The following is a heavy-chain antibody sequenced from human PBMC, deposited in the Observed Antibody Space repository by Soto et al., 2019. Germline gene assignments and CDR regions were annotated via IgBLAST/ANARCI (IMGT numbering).Heavy chain of an antibody. D-gene: IGHD4-17*01. J-gene: IGHJ6*02. V-gene: IGHV4-61*01. CDR3: ARDVDFGEEAV. CDR2: IYYSGSS. CDR1: GGSVSGGRYY. Sequence: SETLCLTCAVSGGSVSGGRYYWNWIRQPPGKGLEWIGYIYYSGSSNYNPSLKSRVTISIDTSKNQFSLKLSSVTAADTAVYYCARDVDFGEEAVWGQGTTVTVSS.